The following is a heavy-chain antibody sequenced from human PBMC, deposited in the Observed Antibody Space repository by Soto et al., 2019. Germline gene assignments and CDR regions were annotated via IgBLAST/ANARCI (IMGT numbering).Heavy chain of an antibody. CDR3: ARSSSSSWYDGRAFDI. D-gene: IGHD6-13*01. Sequence: PGESLKISCKGSGYSFPSQWIGWVRQMPGKGLEWMGIIYPGDSDTRYSPSFQGQVTFSADRSISTAYLQWSSLKASDTAMYYCARSSSSSWYDGRAFDIWGQGTMVTVSS. CDR2: IYPGDSDT. CDR1: GYSFPSQW. J-gene: IGHJ3*02. V-gene: IGHV5-51*01.